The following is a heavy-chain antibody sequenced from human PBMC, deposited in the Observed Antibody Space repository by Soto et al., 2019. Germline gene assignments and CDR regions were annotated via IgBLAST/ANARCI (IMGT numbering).Heavy chain of an antibody. J-gene: IGHJ6*02. D-gene: IGHD5-18*01. V-gene: IGHV4-59*01. CDR2: IYYSGST. CDR3: ARDRGVQLWPYYYYGMDV. Sequence: SETLSLTCTVSGGSISSYYWSWIRQPPGKGLEWIGYIYYSGSTNYNPSLKSRVTISVDTSKNQFSLKLSSVTVADTAVHYCARDRGVQLWPYYYYGMDVWGQGTTVTVSS. CDR1: GGSISSYY.